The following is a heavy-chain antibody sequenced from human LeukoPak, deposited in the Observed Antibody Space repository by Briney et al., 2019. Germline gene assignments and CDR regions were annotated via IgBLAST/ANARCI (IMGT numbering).Heavy chain of an antibody. J-gene: IGHJ5*02. Sequence: SETLSLTCTVSGGSVSSGSYYWSWIRQPPGKGLEWIGYIYYSGSTNYNPSLKSRVTISVDTSKNQFSLKLSSVTAADTAVYYCARVGTIMVRASPWFDPWGQGTLVTVSS. CDR1: GGSVSSGSYY. D-gene: IGHD3-10*01. CDR2: IYYSGST. CDR3: ARVGTIMVRASPWFDP. V-gene: IGHV4-61*01.